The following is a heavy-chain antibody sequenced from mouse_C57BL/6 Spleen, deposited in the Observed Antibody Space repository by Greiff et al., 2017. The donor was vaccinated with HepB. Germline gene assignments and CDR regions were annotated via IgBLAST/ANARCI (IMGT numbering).Heavy chain of an antibody. CDR1: GYTFTSYW. Sequence: QVQLQQPGAELVKPGASVKLSCKASGYTFTSYWMQWVKQRPGQGLEWIGEIDPSDSYTNYNQKFKGKATLTVDTSSSTAYMQLSSLTSEDSAVYYCARAGTGYFDVWGTGTTVTVSS. CDR2: IDPSDSYT. D-gene: IGHD4-1*01. V-gene: IGHV1-50*01. J-gene: IGHJ1*03. CDR3: ARAGTGYFDV.